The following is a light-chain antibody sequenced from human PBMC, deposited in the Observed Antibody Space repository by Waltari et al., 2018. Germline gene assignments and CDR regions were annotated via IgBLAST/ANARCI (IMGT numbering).Light chain of an antibody. V-gene: IGLV2-8*01. CDR1: SSDVGIYVY. CDR2: EVD. Sequence: QSALTQPPSASGSPGHSVTISCTGTSSDVGIYVYVSWYQQHPGKAPKLVIYEVDKRPDGFPVSFSGSKAGHTASLTVSGLQAEDEAFYYCSSYAGNKNVLFGGGTNLTVL. J-gene: IGLJ2*01. CDR3: SSYAGNKNVL.